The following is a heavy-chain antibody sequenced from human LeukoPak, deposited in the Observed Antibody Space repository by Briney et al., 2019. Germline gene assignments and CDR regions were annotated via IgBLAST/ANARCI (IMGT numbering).Heavy chain of an antibody. CDR3: ASRHYYDSSGYYYGLDY. Sequence: PSETLSLTCAVYGGSFSGYYWSWIRQPPGKGLEWIGYIYYSGSTYYNPSLKSRVTISVDTSKNQFSLKLSSVTAADTAVYYCASRHYYDSSGYYYGLDYWGQRTLVTVSS. CDR1: GGSFSGYY. J-gene: IGHJ4*02. V-gene: IGHV4-30-4*08. CDR2: IYYSGST. D-gene: IGHD3-22*01.